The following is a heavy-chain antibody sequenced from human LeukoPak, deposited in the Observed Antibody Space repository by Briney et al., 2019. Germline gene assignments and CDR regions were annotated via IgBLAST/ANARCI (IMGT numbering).Heavy chain of an antibody. V-gene: IGHV3-11*05. Sequence: GGSLRLSCAASGFTFSDYYMSWIRQAPGKGLEWVSYISSSSSYTNYADSVKGRFTISRDNAKNSLYLQMNSLRAEDTAVYYCARVGGSGSYSYYGMDVWGQGTTVTVSS. CDR1: GFTFSDYY. D-gene: IGHD3-10*01. CDR3: ARVGGSGSYSYYGMDV. J-gene: IGHJ6*02. CDR2: ISSSSSYT.